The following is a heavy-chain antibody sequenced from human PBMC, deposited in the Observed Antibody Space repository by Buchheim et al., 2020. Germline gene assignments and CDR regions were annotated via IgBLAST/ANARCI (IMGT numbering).Heavy chain of an antibody. Sequence: QVQLVQSGAEVKKPGASVKVSCKASGYTFTSYDINWVRQATGQGLEWMGWMNPNSGGTNYAQKFQGWVTMTRDTSISTAYMELSRLRSDDTAVYYCARGSSSWFAPEGNFDYWGQGTL. D-gene: IGHD6-13*01. CDR2: MNPNSGGT. V-gene: IGHV1-2*04. CDR3: ARGSSSWFAPEGNFDY. CDR1: GYTFTSYD. J-gene: IGHJ4*02.